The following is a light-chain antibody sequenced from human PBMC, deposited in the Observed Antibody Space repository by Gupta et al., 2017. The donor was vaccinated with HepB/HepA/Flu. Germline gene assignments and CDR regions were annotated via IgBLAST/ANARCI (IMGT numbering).Light chain of an antibody. J-gene: IGLJ2*01. CDR3: SSYASSSDLVV. V-gene: IGLV2-14*03. Sequence: QSALTQPASVSGSPGQSITISCTGTNGDIGGYNYVSWYQQNPGKAPKLMIYDVSTRPSGVSDRFSGSKSGNTASLTIAGLQAEDEADYYCSSYASSSDLVVFGGGTKRTVL. CDR1: NGDIGGYNY. CDR2: DVS.